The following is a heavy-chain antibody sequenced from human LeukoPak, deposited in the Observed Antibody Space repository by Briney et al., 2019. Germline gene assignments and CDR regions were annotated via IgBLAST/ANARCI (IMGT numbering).Heavy chain of an antibody. V-gene: IGHV1-69*13. CDR1: GGTFSSYA. Sequence: VASVKVSCKASGGTFSSYAISWVRQAPGQGLEWMGGIIPIFGTANYAQKFQGRVTITADESTSTAYMELSSLRSEDTAVYYCARETAYCSSTSCYGHWGQGTLVTVSS. CDR2: IIPIFGTA. J-gene: IGHJ4*02. D-gene: IGHD2-2*01. CDR3: ARETAYCSSTSCYGH.